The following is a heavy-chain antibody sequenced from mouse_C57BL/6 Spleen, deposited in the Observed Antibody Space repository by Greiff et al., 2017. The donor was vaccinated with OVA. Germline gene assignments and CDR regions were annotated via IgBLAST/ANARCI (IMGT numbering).Heavy chain of an antibody. V-gene: IGHV14-4*01. CDR2: IDPENGDT. J-gene: IGHJ3*01. CDR1: GFNIKDDY. CDR3: TTKWFAY. Sequence: DVQLQESGAELVRPGASVKLSCTASGFNIKDDYMHWVKQRPEQGLEWIGWIDPENGDTEYASKFQGKATITADTSSNTAYLQLSSLTSEDTAVYYCTTKWFAYWGQGTLVTVCA.